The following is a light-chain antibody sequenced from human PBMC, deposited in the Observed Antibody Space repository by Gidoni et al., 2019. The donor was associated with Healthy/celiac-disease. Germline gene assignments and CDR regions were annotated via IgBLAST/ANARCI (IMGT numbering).Light chain of an antibody. CDR2: GDT. J-gene: IGKJ3*01. Sequence: EISITHSPATLSVSPGERATRSCRASQSVSSNLAWYQQKPGQAPRLLLYGDTPRATGIPARFSGSGSGTEFTLTISSLQSEDFAVYYCQQYNNWPPRITFGPGTKVDIK. CDR1: QSVSSN. CDR3: QQYNNWPPRIT. V-gene: IGKV3-15*01.